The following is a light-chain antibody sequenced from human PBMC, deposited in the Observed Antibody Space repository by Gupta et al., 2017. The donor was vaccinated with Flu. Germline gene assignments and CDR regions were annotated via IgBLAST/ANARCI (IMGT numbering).Light chain of an antibody. J-gene: IGKJ3*01. Sequence: PLSLSASVGDRVTITCQASQEITNYLSWFQQKPGKAPKVLIYDASKVETGVPSKFSGSGSGTDFTLTISSLEPEETATYYCQQEYDFPLTFGHGTKVDFK. CDR1: QEITNY. V-gene: IGKV1-33*01. CDR2: DAS. CDR3: QQEYDFPLT.